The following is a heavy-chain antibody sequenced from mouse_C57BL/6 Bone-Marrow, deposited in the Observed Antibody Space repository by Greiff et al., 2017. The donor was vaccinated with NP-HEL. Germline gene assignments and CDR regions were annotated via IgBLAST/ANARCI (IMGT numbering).Heavy chain of an antibody. CDR1: GYSFTGYY. CDR2: FNPSTGGT. D-gene: IGHD1-1*01. CDR3: ARSRAYYYGSSPWFAY. V-gene: IGHV1-42*01. Sequence: EVQLQQSGPELVKPGASVKISCKASGYSFTGYYMNWVKQSPAPSLAWIVEFNPSTGGTPYNQTFPAQATLTVYPSSSTSYMQLKSLTSEDAAVYYWARSRAYYYGSSPWFAYGGQGTLVTVSA. J-gene: IGHJ3*01.